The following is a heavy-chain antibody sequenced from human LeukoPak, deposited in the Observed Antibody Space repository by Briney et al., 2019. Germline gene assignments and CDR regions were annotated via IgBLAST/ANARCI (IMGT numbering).Heavy chain of an antibody. CDR1: GYTFTSYD. Sequence: GASVKVSCKASGYTFTSYDINWLRQATGQGLEWMGWMNPNSGNTGYAQKFQGRVTITRNTSISTAYMELSSLRSEDTAVYYCAQVRIVGATRAFDYWGQGTLVTVSS. D-gene: IGHD1-26*01. V-gene: IGHV1-8*03. J-gene: IGHJ4*02. CDR2: MNPNSGNT. CDR3: AQVRIVGATRAFDY.